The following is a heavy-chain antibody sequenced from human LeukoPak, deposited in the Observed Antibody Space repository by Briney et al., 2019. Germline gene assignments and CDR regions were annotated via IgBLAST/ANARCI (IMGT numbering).Heavy chain of an antibody. CDR1: GGSISSGNYY. CDR3: AWGDSSGYPFDP. V-gene: IGHV4-61*02. J-gene: IGHJ5*02. D-gene: IGHD3-22*01. CDR2: IYTTGGTSGST. Sequence: KPSETLSLTCTVSGGSISSGNYYWSWIRQPAGKGLEYIGRIYTTGGTSGSTYYNPFLKSRVTISVDTSKNQFSLKLTSVTAADTAVYYCAWGDSSGYPFDPWGQGTLVTVSS.